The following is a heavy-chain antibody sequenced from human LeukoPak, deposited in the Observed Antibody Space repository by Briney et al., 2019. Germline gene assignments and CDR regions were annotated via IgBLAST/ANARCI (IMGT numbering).Heavy chain of an antibody. CDR3: ARDYSSAQGDYYYGMDV. CDR2: ISAYNGNT. V-gene: IGHV1-18*01. Sequence: ASVKVSCKASGYTFTSYGISWVRQAPGQGLEWMGWISAYNGNTNYAQKLQGRVTMTTDTSTSTAYMELRSLRSDDTAVYYCARDYSSAQGDYYYGMDVWGQGTTVTVSS. D-gene: IGHD3-22*01. CDR1: GYTFTSYG. J-gene: IGHJ6*02.